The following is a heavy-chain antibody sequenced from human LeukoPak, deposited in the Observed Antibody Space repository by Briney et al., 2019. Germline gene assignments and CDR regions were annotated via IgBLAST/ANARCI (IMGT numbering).Heavy chain of an antibody. Sequence: GGSLRLSCAASGFTFSSYGMSWVRQAPGKGLERVSAISGSGGSTYYADSVKGRFTISRDNSKNTLYLQMNSLRAEDTAVYYCAKDQDSGSFPDAFDIWGQGTMVTVSS. V-gene: IGHV3-23*01. CDR2: ISGSGGST. J-gene: IGHJ3*02. CDR3: AKDQDSGSFPDAFDI. D-gene: IGHD1-26*01. CDR1: GFTFSSYG.